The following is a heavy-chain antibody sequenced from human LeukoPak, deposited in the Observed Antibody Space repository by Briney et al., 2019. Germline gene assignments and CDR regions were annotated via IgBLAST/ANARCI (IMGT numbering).Heavy chain of an antibody. J-gene: IGHJ4*02. CDR1: GGTFSSYA. CDR3: AVRLAVATSPFDY. Sequence: SVKVSCKASGGTFSSYAISWVRQAPGQGLEWMGRIIPIFGTANYAQKFQGRVTITTDESTSTAYMELSSLRSEDAAVYYCAVRLAVATSPFDYWGQGTLVTVSS. V-gene: IGHV1-69*05. D-gene: IGHD6-19*01. CDR2: IIPIFGTA.